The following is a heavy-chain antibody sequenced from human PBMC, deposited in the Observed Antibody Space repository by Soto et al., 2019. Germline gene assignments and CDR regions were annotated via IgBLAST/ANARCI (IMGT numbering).Heavy chain of an antibody. CDR3: ARPRDGYHRGFDY. V-gene: IGHV1-69*01. CDR2: IIPIFGTA. J-gene: IGHJ4*02. CDR1: GGTFSSYA. D-gene: IGHD5-12*01. Sequence: SVKGSCKGSGGTFSSYAVSWVRQAPGQGLEWMGGIIPIFGTANYAQKFQGRVTITADESTSTAYMELSSLRSEDTAVYYCARPRDGYHRGFDYWGQGPLVTVSS.